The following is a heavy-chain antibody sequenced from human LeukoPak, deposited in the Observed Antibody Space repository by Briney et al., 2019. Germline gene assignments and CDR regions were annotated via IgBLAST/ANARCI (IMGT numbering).Heavy chain of an antibody. D-gene: IGHD1-26*01. J-gene: IGHJ4*02. CDR3: ARLGHLVGATTDFDY. CDR2: INPNSGGT. CDR1: GYTFTGYY. Sequence: ASVKVSRKASGYTFTGYYMHWVRQAPGQGLEWMGWINPNSGGTNYTQKFQGRVTMARDTSISTAYMELSRLRSDDTAVYYCARLGHLVGATTDFDYWGQGTLVTVSS. V-gene: IGHV1-2*02.